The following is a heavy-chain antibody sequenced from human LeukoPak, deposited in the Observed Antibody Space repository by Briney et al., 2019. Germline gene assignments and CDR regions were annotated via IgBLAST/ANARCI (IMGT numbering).Heavy chain of an antibody. J-gene: IGHJ2*01. CDR3: AGGGWFLDL. CDR1: GGSISGSY. D-gene: IGHD3-16*01. Sequence: RSSETLSLTCTVSGGSISGSYWSWIRQPPGKGPEWIGYIYYSGSTSYGPSLKSRVTISVDTSKNQCSLRLRSVTTADTAVYFCAGGGWFLDLWGRGTLVTVSS. V-gene: IGHV4-59*01. CDR2: IYYSGST.